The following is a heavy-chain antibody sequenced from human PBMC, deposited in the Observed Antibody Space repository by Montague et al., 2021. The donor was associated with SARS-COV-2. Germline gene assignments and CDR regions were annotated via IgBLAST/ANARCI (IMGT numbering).Heavy chain of an antibody. J-gene: IGHJ4*02. CDR1: GITFSNDD. D-gene: IGHD3-22*01. Sequence: SLRLSCAASGITFSNDDMHWVRQAPGKGLEWVAVISFDGNNEYYXDSVKGRFTISRDNSKNTLFLQMSSLRPEDTAVYYCADLYSDSRGSLAYWGQGTLVTVSS. CDR2: ISFDGNNE. V-gene: IGHV3-30*03. CDR3: ADLYSDSRGSLAY.